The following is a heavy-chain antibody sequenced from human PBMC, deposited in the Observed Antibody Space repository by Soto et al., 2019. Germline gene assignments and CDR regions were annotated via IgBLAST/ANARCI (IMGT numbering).Heavy chain of an antibody. CDR3: GTHSRSRPLY. CDR2: IKEDGSKK. D-gene: IGHD3-22*01. CDR1: GFSLGCYW. J-gene: IGHJ4*02. V-gene: IGHV3-7*01. Sequence: PWRSLRFPCAASGFSLGCYWMSWVRQAPGKGLECVANIKEDGSKKSYVDSVKGRFTISRDNAKNSLFLQMTSLRVEDTAVYYCGTHSRSRPLYWGQGT.